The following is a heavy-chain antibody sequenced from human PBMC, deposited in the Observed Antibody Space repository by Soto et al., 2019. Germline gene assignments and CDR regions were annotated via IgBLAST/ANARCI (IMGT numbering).Heavy chain of an antibody. CDR1: GGSISSYY. CDR2: IYYSGST. D-gene: IGHD6-19*01. CDR3: ARDNESGFQWLALHYYYGMDV. J-gene: IGHJ6*02. Sequence: SETLSLTCTVSGGSISSYYWSWIRQPPGKGLEWIGYIYYSGSTNYNPSLKSRVTISVDTSKNQFSLKLSSVTAADTAVYYCARDNESGFQWLALHYYYGMDVWGQGTTVTVSS. V-gene: IGHV4-59*01.